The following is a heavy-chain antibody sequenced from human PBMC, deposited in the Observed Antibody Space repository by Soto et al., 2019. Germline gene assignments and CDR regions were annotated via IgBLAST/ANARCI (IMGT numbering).Heavy chain of an antibody. CDR1: GYIFTAYS. CDR3: AREEKCRGGTCYAEYFHH. V-gene: IGHV1-46*01. J-gene: IGHJ1*01. CDR2: VNPSGGSA. Sequence: QVQLVQSGAEGKKPGASVKVSCKTSGYIFTAYSMHWVRQAPGQGLEWMGVVNPSGGSAHYAQSFEGRVTLTMDTSTSTFYMELSSLRSEDTAVYYCAREEKCRGGTCYAEYFHHWGQGTLVTDSS. D-gene: IGHD2-15*01.